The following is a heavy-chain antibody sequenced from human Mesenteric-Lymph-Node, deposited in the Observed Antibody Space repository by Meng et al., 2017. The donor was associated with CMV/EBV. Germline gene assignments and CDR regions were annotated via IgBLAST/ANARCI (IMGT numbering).Heavy chain of an antibody. CDR3: ARDAATVGTHPPDY. CDR2: ISHDDIDE. CDR1: GFTFDDYG. D-gene: IGHD4-23*01. Sequence: GESLKISCAASGFTFDDYGMTWVRQAPGKGLEWVTVISHDDIDEYYADSVKGRFTISRDNSKNTLYLQMNNVTVDDTALYYCARDAATVGTHPPDYWGQGTLVTVSS. J-gene: IGHJ4*02. V-gene: IGHV3-30*03.